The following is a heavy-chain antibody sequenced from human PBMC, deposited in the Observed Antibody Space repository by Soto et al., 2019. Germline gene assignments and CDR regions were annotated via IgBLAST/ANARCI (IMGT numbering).Heavy chain of an antibody. Sequence: PGGSLRLSCAASGFTFSSYSMNWVRQAPGKGLEWVSSISSSSSYIYYADSVKGRFTISRDNAKNSLYLQMNSLRAEDTAVYYCARDRLAVALDWFDPWGQGTLVTVSS. D-gene: IGHD6-19*01. CDR1: GFTFSSYS. J-gene: IGHJ5*02. CDR2: ISSSSSYI. V-gene: IGHV3-21*01. CDR3: ARDRLAVALDWFDP.